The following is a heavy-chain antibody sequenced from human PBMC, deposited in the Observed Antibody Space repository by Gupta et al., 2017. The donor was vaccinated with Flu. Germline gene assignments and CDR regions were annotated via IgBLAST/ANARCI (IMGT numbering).Heavy chain of an antibody. Sequence: QVQLVQSGAEVKKPGASVKVSCKASGYTFTNYGINLVRQAPGQGLEWMGWITSYNAKTNSAQKLQGRVTMTTDTSTSTAYMELRSLRADDTAVYYCARANCGGDCYSGSRYFDYWGQGTLVTVSS. CDR3: ARANCGGDCYSGSRYFDY. J-gene: IGHJ4*02. V-gene: IGHV1-18*01. D-gene: IGHD2-21*02. CDR2: ITSYNAKT. CDR1: GYTFTNYG.